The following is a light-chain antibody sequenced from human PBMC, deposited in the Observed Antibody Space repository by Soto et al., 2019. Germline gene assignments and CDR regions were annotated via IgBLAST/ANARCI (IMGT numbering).Light chain of an antibody. CDR1: QTVGRY. V-gene: IGKV3-11*01. J-gene: IGKJ5*01. CDR3: QQRRDWPLIT. Sequence: EIVLTQSPATLSLSPGESATLSCRASQTVGRYLAWYQQKPGQAPRLLIYHASDRATGIPARFSGSGSETDFALTISSLEPGDFAIYYCQQRRDWPLITFGQGTRLEIK. CDR2: HAS.